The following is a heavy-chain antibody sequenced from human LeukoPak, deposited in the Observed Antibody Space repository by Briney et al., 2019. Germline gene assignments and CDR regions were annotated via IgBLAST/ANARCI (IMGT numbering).Heavy chain of an antibody. CDR2: MQYDTYNE. V-gene: IGHV3-30*02. J-gene: IGHJ5*02. Sequence: GGSLRLSCAASGFAFSSYGMHWVRQAPGKGLEWVTFMQYDTYNEYYAESVKGRFTISRDNSKNTLFLHMNSLRVEDTAVYYCAKDEGGSYHKRFDAWGQGTLVSVSS. CDR1: GFAFSSYG. D-gene: IGHD1-26*01. CDR3: AKDEGGSYHKRFDA.